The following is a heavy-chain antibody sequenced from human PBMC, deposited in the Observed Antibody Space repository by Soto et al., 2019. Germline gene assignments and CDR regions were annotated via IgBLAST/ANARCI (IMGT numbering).Heavy chain of an antibody. CDR2: TYSSGST. D-gene: IGHD6-19*01. V-gene: IGHV4-39*01. Sequence: XETLSLTCTVSGGSIIRSNYYWDWIRQPPGKGLEWIGSTYSSGSTHFNPSLKSRVSIFADTSKNQLSLNLSSVTAADTAVYYCARHRGVAVGVPYYFGMDVWGQGTTVTVSS. J-gene: IGHJ6*02. CDR3: ARHRGVAVGVPYYFGMDV. CDR1: GGSIIRSNYY.